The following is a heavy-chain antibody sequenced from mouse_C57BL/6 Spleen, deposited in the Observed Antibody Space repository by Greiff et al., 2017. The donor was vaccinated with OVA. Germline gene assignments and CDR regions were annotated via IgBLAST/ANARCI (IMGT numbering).Heavy chain of an antibody. Sequence: VQLQQSGAELVKPGASVKLSCKASGYTFTSYWMHWVKQRPGQGLEWIGLIHPNSGSTTYNEKFKSKATLTVDKSSSTAYMQLSSLTSEDAAVYFCARHEETYDGYGFDYWGQGTTLTVSS. CDR3: ARHEETYDGYGFDY. D-gene: IGHD2-3*01. CDR2: IHPNSGST. V-gene: IGHV1-64*01. CDR1: GYTFTSYW. J-gene: IGHJ2*01.